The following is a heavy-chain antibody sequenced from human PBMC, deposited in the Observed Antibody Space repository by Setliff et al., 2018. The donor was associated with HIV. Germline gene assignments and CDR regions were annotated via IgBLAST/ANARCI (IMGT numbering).Heavy chain of an antibody. D-gene: IGHD5-12*01. V-gene: IGHV1-69*13. CDR2: IIPIYGTA. CDR3: ARDGGYSGHQWFGDAFDI. J-gene: IGHJ3*02. Sequence: SVKVSCKASADTFSSYAISWVRQAPGQGLEWMGGIIPIYGTANSAQKFQGRVTITADESTSTAYMELSTLRSEDTAVYFCARDGGYSGHQWFGDAFDIWGQGTMVTVSS. CDR1: ADTFSSYA.